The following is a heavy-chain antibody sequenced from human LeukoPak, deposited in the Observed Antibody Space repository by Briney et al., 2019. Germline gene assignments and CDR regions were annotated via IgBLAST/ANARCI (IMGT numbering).Heavy chain of an antibody. CDR1: GGSISSYY. J-gene: IGHJ5*02. D-gene: IGHD6-13*01. Sequence: SETLSLTCTVSGGSISSYYWSWIRQPPGKGLEWIGYIYYSGSTNYNPSLKSRVTTSVDTSKNQFSLKLSSATAADTAVYYCARRSSSWKNWFDPWGQGTLVTVSS. V-gene: IGHV4-59*01. CDR3: ARRSSSWKNWFDP. CDR2: IYYSGST.